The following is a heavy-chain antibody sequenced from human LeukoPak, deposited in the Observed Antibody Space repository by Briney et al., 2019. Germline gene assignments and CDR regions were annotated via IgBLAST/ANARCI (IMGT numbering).Heavy chain of an antibody. CDR1: GGSISSYY. Sequence: TPSETLSLTCTVSGGSISSYYWSWIRQPPGKGLEWIGYIYYSGSTNYNPSLKSRVTISVDTSKNQFSLKLSSVTAADTAVYYCAGGGLGFFYYFDYWGQGTLVTVSS. CDR2: IYYSGST. V-gene: IGHV4-59*01. CDR3: AGGGLGFFYYFDY. J-gene: IGHJ4*02. D-gene: IGHD3-16*01.